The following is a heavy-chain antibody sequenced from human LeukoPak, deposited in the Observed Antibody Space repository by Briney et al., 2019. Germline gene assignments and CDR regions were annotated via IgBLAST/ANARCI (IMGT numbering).Heavy chain of an antibody. CDR1: GGSISSGSYY. CDR2: IYTSGST. Sequence: SETLSLTCTVSGGSISSGSYYWSWIRQPAGKGLEWIGRIYTSGSTNYNPSLKSRVTISVDTSKNQFSLKLSSVTAADTAVYYCARDRTGAFDIWGQGTMVTVSS. CDR3: ARDRTGAFDI. D-gene: IGHD1-1*01. J-gene: IGHJ3*02. V-gene: IGHV4-61*02.